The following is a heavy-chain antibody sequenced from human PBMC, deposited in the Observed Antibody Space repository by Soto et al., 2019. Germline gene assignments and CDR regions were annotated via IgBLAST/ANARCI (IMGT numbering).Heavy chain of an antibody. CDR1: GGSVTSSVAA. CDR2: TYYRSKWYG. CDR3: ARDSVAGPSDY. J-gene: IGHJ4*02. V-gene: IGHV6-1*01. D-gene: IGHD6-19*01. Sequence: QTLSLTCAISGGSVTSSVAAWKWIRQSPSRGLEWLGRTYYRSKWYGDYAESVKSRITINPDTSKNQFSLHLNSVTPEDTAVYYCARDSVAGPSDYWGQGTLVTVSS.